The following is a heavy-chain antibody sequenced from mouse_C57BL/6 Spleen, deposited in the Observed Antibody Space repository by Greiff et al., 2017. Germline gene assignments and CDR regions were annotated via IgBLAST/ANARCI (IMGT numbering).Heavy chain of an antibody. CDR2: IRNKANGHTT. V-gene: IGHV7-3*01. D-gene: IGHD2-5*01. CDR3: ARSAYSNVYYFDY. J-gene: IGHJ2*01. Sequence: EVQVVESGGGLVQPGGSLSLSCAASGFTFTDYYMSWVRQPPGKALEWLGFIRNKANGHTTEYSASVKGRFTISRDNSQSILYLQMNALRAEDSATYYCARSAYSNVYYFDYWGQGTTLTVSS. CDR1: GFTFTDYY.